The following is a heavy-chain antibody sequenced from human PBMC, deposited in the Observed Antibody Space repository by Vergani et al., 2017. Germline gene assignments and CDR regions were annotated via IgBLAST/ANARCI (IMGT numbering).Heavy chain of an antibody. CDR2: ISSSGSTI. V-gene: IGHV3-11*01. CDR3: ASAPIVVVPVGTPEFDY. CDR1: GFTFSDYY. J-gene: IGHJ4*02. Sequence: VQLVESGGGLVQPGGSLRLSCAASGFTFSDYYMSWIRQAPGKGLEWVSYISSSGSTIYYADSVKGRFTISRDNAKNSLYLQMNSLRAEDTAVYYCASAPIVVVPVGTPEFDYWGQGTLVTVSS. D-gene: IGHD2-2*01.